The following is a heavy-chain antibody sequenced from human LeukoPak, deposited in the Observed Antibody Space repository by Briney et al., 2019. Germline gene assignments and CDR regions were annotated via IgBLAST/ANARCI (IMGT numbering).Heavy chain of an antibody. Sequence: PGGSLRLSCAASGFTFRSYAMNWVRQAPGKGLEWVSSIGSSGDYIHFADSLKGRFTISRDNAKNSLYLQMNSLRAEDTAVYYCARGWIYYYDSSGSYVPFDYWGQGTLVTVSS. CDR2: IGSSGDYI. CDR3: ARGWIYYYDSSGSYVPFDY. CDR1: GFTFRSYA. J-gene: IGHJ4*02. V-gene: IGHV3-21*01. D-gene: IGHD3-22*01.